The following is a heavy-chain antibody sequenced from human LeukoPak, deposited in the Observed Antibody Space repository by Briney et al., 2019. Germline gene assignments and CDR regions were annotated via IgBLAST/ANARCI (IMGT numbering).Heavy chain of an antibody. CDR3: AKALFYYGDFDY. CDR1: GFTFSSYG. J-gene: IGHJ4*02. D-gene: IGHD3-3*01. CDR2: IWYDGSNK. Sequence: GGSLRLSCAASGFTFSSYGMHWVRQAPGKGLEWVAVIWYDGSNKYYADSVKGRFTISRDNSKNTLYLQMNSLRAEDTAVYYCAKALFYYGDFDYWGQGTLVTVSS. V-gene: IGHV3-33*06.